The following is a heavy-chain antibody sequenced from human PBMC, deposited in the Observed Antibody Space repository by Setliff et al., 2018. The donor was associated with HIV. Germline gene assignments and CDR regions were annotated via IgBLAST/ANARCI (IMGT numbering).Heavy chain of an antibody. J-gene: IGHJ4*02. D-gene: IGHD6-19*01. CDR3: ARDGAEPGGWFRSSYFDY. CDR2: ISHDGSYD. V-gene: IGHV3-30*03. Sequence: SGGSLRLSCAASGFVFSNYGIQWVRQAPGKGLEWVAVISHDGSYDNYADSVKGRFTTSRDNSKNTVYLEMNSLRPEDTAQYYCARDGAEPGGWFRSSYFDYWGQGTLVTVSS. CDR1: GFVFSNYG.